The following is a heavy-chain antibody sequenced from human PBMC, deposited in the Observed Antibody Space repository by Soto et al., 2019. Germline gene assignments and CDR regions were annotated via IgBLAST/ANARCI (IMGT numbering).Heavy chain of an antibody. D-gene: IGHD3-22*01. J-gene: IGHJ3*02. CDR1: GFSFDDYT. Sequence: SLRLSCGGSGFSFDDYTMHWVRQAPGKGPEWVANLSWNSGFSGYADSVKGRFTISRDNAQSSVHLQMNNLRTEDTALYYCAKGRGTIVVTDAYDIWGQGTMVTVSS. V-gene: IGHV3-9*01. CDR3: AKGRGTIVVTDAYDI. CDR2: LSWNSGFS.